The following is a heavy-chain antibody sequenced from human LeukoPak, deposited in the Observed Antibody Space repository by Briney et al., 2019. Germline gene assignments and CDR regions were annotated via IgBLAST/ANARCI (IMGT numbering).Heavy chain of an antibody. CDR3: AKDIVRGDCSSGSCYPLDP. CDR2: ISGRGINT. Sequence: GGSLRLSCTASGFTFNNYAMSCVRRASGRGLEWVSSISGRGINTYYTDSVKRRFTIYRDNSKNTLYLQMNSMRADDTAVYYCAKDIVRGDCSSGSCYPLDPWGQGTLVTVSS. V-gene: IGHV3-23*01. CDR1: GFTFNNYA. D-gene: IGHD2-15*01. J-gene: IGHJ5*02.